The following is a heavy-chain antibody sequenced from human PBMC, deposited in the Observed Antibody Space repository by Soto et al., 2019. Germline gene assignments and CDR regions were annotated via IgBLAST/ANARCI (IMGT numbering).Heavy chain of an antibody. CDR3: ARTHIVVVTAIAAFDI. D-gene: IGHD2-21*02. Sequence: SETLSLTCTVSGGSISSYYWSWIRQPPGKGLEWIGYIYYSGSTNYNPSLKSRVTISVDTSKNQFSLKLSSVTAADTAVYYCARTHIVVVTAIAAFDIWGRGTMVAVAS. CDR1: GGSISSYY. CDR2: IYYSGST. J-gene: IGHJ3*02. V-gene: IGHV4-59*01.